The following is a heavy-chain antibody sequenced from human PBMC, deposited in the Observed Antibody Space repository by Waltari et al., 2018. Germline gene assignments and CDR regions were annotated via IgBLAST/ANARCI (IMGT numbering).Heavy chain of an antibody. CDR2: TSARSGMT. CDR1: GFIFSRFA. J-gene: IGHJ4*02. CDR3: TKMRRNLPRDIIDN. Sequence: EVQLLESGGGLVQRGGSLRLSCAVSGFIFSRFAMSWVRHTPGKGLEWVAGTSARSGMTYYADSVQGRFTISRDNSKKRVFLQMNSLRAEDTATYYCTKMRRNLPRDIIDNWGQGTQVIIAS. V-gene: IGHV3-23*01.